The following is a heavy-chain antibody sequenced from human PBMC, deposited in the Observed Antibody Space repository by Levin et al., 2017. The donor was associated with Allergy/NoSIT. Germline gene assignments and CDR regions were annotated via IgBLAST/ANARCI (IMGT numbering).Heavy chain of an antibody. D-gene: IGHD2-15*01. CDR3: VKDFCSGGSCYRTQVDY. CDR2: ISSNGGST. J-gene: IGHJ4*02. V-gene: IGHV3-64D*06. CDR1: GFTFSSYA. Sequence: GESLKISCSASGFTFSSYAMHWVRQAPGKGLEYVSAISSNGGSTYYADSVKGRFTISRDNSKNTLYLQMSSLRAEDTAVYYCVKDFCSGGSCYRTQVDYWGQGTLVTVSS.